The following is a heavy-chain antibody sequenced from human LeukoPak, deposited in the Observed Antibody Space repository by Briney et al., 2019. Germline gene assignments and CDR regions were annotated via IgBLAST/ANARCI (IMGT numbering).Heavy chain of an antibody. CDR1: GVTINSDA. CDR2: ISGSGGRT. D-gene: IGHD5-12*01. CDR3: AKGRPYDPSDY. J-gene: IGHJ4*02. Sequence: ASSADGVTINSDAMSWVRQSPGKGLEWVSSISGSGGRTYYADSVKGRFTISRDNSKNTLYLQMNSLRAEDTAVYYCAKGRPYDPSDYWGQGTLVTVSS. V-gene: IGHV3-23*01.